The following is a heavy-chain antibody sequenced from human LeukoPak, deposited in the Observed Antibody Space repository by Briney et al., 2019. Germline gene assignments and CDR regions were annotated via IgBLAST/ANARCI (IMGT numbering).Heavy chain of an antibody. CDR2: IYTSGST. D-gene: IGHD3-22*01. V-gene: IGHV4-4*07. CDR1: GGSISSYY. CDR3: ARGPSTHYYDSSGYY. J-gene: IGHJ4*02. Sequence: SETLSLTCTVSGGSISSYYWSWIRQPAGKGLEWIGRIYTSGSTNYNPSLKSRVTISVDTSKNQFFLKLSSVTAADTAVYYCARGPSTHYYDSSGYYWGQGTLVTVSS.